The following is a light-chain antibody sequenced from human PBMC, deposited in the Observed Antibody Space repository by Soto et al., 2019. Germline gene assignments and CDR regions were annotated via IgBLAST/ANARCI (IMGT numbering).Light chain of an antibody. CDR2: VAS. J-gene: IGKJ4*01. CDR3: HQSYATVRT. Sequence: DIQMTQSPSSLSASVGDSVTITCRASQSINISLSWYQQKPGKAPKLLINVASTLQGGVPSRFSGSGSGTEFTLAISSLQPEDSPTYYCHQSYATVRTFGGGTKVDIK. V-gene: IGKV1-39*01. CDR1: QSINIS.